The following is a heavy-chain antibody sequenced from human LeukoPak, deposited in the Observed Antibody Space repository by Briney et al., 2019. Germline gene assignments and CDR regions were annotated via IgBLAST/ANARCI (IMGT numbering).Heavy chain of an antibody. V-gene: IGHV4-59*01. CDR1: GGPISSYY. J-gene: IGHJ6*03. CDR3: ARETSQKGAHYMDV. CDR2: IYYSGST. D-gene: IGHD3-16*01. Sequence: SETLSLTCTVSGGPISSYYWSWIRQPPGKVLEWIGYIYYSGSTSYKPSLKSRVTISVDTSKNQFSLKLRSVTAADTAVYYCARETSQKGAHYMDVWGKGTTVTISS.